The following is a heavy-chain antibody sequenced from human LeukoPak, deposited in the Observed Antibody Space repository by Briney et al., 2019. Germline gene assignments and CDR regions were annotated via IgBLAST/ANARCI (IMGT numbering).Heavy chain of an antibody. D-gene: IGHD1-26*01. CDR1: GFTFSSYA. V-gene: IGHV3-30-3*01. J-gene: IGHJ1*01. CDR3: IGRGSYYFEYFQH. CDR2: ISYDGSNK. Sequence: GRSLRLSCAASGFTFSSYAMHWVRQAPGKGLEWVAVISYDGSNKYYADSVKGRFTISRDNSKNTLYLQMNSLRAEDTAVYYCIGRGSYYFEYFQHWGQGTLVTVSS.